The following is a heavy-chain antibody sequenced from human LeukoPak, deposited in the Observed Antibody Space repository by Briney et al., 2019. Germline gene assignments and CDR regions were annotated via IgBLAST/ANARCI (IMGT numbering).Heavy chain of an antibody. CDR3: ARAVYSSSSGLDY. D-gene: IGHD6-6*01. CDR1: GGSISSYY. CDR2: IYYSGST. V-gene: IGHV4-59*01. J-gene: IGHJ4*02. Sequence: PSETLSLTCTVSGGSISSYYWSWIRQPPGKGLEWIGYIYYSGSTNYNPSLKSRVTISVDTSKNQFSLKLSSVTAADTAVYYCARAVYSSSSGLDYWGQGTLVTVSS.